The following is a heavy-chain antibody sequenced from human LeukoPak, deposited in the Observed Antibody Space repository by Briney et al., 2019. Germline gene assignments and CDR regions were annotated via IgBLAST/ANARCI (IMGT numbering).Heavy chain of an antibody. CDR2: IRTSGGVV. CDR3: VRDQFYAFDV. J-gene: IGHJ3*01. CDR1: GFTFTSYT. Sequence: PGKPLRLSCAASGFTFTSYTMNWVRQAPGKGLEWISYIRTSGGVVSYTDSVRGRFTISTDSAKNSLYLQMNSLRGDDTAVYYCVRDQFYAFDVWGQGTMVTVSS. V-gene: IGHV3-48*01.